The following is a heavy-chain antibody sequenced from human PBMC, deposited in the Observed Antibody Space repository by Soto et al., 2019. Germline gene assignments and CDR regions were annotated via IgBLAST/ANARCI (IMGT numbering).Heavy chain of an antibody. Sequence: QVQLVESGGGVVQPGRSLRLSCAASGFTFSSYGMHCVRQAPGKGLEWVAVIWYDGSNKYYADSVKGRFTISRDNSKNTLYLQMNSLRAEDTAVYYCARQYYGSGSYYIDYYYYGMDVWGQGTTVTVSS. CDR1: GFTFSSYG. V-gene: IGHV3-33*01. D-gene: IGHD3-10*01. CDR3: ARQYYGSGSYYIDYYYYGMDV. J-gene: IGHJ6*02. CDR2: IWYDGSNK.